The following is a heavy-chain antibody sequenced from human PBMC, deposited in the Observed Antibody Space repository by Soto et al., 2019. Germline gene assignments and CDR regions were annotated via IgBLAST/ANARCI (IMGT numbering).Heavy chain of an antibody. CDR3: AYRQQYTVSYYSGLFAP. CDR2: IYWDDDK. J-gene: IGHJ5*02. V-gene: IGHV2-5*02. Sequence: SGPTLVNPTQTLTLTCTFSGFSLSTGVVGVGWIRQPPGKALEWLALIYWDDDKRYSPSLETRLTITMDTSENQVVLTMTNMDPVDPATYYCAYRQQYTVSYYSGLFAPWGRGCLVTVSS. CDR1: GFSLSTGVVG. D-gene: IGHD2-15*01.